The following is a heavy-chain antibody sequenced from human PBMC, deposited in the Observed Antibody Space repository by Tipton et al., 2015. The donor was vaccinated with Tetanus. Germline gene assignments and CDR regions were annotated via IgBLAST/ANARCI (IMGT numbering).Heavy chain of an antibody. V-gene: IGHV3-23*01. J-gene: IGHJ5*02. CDR1: GFTFSSYA. CDR3: ARILPENQKSFDP. D-gene: IGHD1-14*01. Sequence: SLRLSCAASGFTFSSYAMSWVRQAPGKGLEWVSAVSGRGSSTYYADSVKGRFTISRDSSKNTLYLQMNSLRAEDTAVYYCARILPENQKSFDPWGQGSLVTVS. CDR2: VSGRGSST.